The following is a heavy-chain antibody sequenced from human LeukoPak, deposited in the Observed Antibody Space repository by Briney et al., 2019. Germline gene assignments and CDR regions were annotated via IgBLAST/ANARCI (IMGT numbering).Heavy chain of an antibody. D-gene: IGHD6-13*01. CDR3: ARGQVTSVGTFDY. V-gene: IGHV3-11*04. CDR2: ISSSDNTI. J-gene: IGHJ4*02. Sequence: GGSLRLSCAASGFTFSDYYMSWIRQAPGKGLEWVSYISSSDNTIYYADSVKGRFTISRDNAKNSLYLQMDSLRAEDTAVYYCARGQVTSVGTFDYWGQGTLVTVSS. CDR1: GFTFSDYY.